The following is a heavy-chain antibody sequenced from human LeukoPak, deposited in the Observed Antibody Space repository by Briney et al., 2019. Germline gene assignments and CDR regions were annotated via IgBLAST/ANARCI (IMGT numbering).Heavy chain of an antibody. D-gene: IGHD3-3*01. CDR3: ARDLRISYYDFWSGYLGY. V-gene: IGHV1-2*02. J-gene: IGHJ4*02. Sequence: ASVKVSCKASGYTFTGYYMHWVRQAPGQGLEWMGWINPNSGGTNYAQKLQGRVTMTTDTSTSTAYMELRSLRSDDTAVYYCARDLRISYYDFWSGYLGYWGQGTLVTVSS. CDR1: GYTFTGYY. CDR2: INPNSGGT.